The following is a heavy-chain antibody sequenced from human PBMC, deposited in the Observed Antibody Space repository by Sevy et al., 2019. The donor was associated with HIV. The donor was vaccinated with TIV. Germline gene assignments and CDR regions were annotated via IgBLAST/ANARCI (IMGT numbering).Heavy chain of an antibody. J-gene: IGHJ4*02. CDR1: GYSFTGYY. D-gene: IGHD3-10*01. CDR2: VNPNGRGT. CDR3: SRSVFGSGTYLNDY. Sequence: DSVKVSCKASGYSFTGYYIHWVGQAPRQGLERTGWVNPNGRGTNYAQKFQGRVTMTRDTSISTAYMDLTRLRSDDTAVYYCSRSVFGSGTYLNDYWGQGTLVIVSS. V-gene: IGHV1-2*02.